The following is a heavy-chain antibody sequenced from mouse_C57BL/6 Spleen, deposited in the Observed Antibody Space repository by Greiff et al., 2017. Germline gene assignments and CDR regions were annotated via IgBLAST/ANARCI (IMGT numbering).Heavy chain of an antibody. CDR3: ASEDYYYGSTGAMDY. V-gene: IGHV1-54*01. Sequence: QVQLQQSGAELVRPGTSVKVSCKASGYAFTNYLIEWVKQRPGQGLEWIGVINPGSGGTNYNEKFKGKATLTADKSSSTAYMQLSSLTSEDSAVYFCASEDYYYGSTGAMDYWGQGTSVTVSS. CDR1: GYAFTNYL. D-gene: IGHD1-1*01. J-gene: IGHJ4*01. CDR2: INPGSGGT.